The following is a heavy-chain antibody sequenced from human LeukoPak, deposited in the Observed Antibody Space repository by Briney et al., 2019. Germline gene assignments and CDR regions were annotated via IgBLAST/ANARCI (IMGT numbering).Heavy chain of an antibody. D-gene: IGHD3-22*01. CDR1: GFTFSSYA. V-gene: IGHV3-23*01. CDR2: ISGSGGST. CDR3: AKNAFYYDTSRLAFDI. J-gene: IGHJ3*02. Sequence: GGSLRLSCAASGFTFSSYAMSWVRQAPGKGLEWVSAISGSGGSTYYADSVKGRFTISRDNSRTTLYLQMMSLRAEDTAVYFCAKNAFYYDTSRLAFDIWGHGTMVTVSS.